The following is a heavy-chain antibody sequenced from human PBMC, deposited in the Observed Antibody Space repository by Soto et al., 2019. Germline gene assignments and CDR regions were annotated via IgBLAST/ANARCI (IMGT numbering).Heavy chain of an antibody. CDR3: VRDGTKTLRDWFDP. CDR2: IYATGTT. Sequence: SETLSLTCTVTGDSISSRSYYWGWIRQPPGKGLEWIGSIYATGTTDYNPSLKSRVMMSVDTSKKQFSLKLRSVTAADTAVYYCVRDGTKTLRDWFDPWGQGISVTVSS. D-gene: IGHD1-1*01. CDR1: GDSISSRSYY. V-gene: IGHV4-39*07. J-gene: IGHJ5*02.